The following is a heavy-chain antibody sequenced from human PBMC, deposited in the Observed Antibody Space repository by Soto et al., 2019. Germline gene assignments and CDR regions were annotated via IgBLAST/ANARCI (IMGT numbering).Heavy chain of an antibody. CDR3: ARDMAGTTPSYYGMDV. V-gene: IGHV6-1*01. D-gene: IGHD1-1*01. CDR2: TYYRSKWYN. CDR1: GDSVSSNSAA. Sequence: QTISLTCAISGDSVSSNSAAWNWIRQSPSRGLEWLGRTYYRSKWYNDYAVSVKSRITINPDTSKNQFSLQLNSVTPEDTAVYYCARDMAGTTPSYYGMDVWGQGTTVTVSS. J-gene: IGHJ6*02.